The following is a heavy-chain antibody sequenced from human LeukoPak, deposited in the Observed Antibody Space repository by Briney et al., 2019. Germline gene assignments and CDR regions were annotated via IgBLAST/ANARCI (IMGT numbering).Heavy chain of an antibody. Sequence: PGGSLRLSCAASGFTFDDYAMHWVRQAPGKGLEWVSGISWNSGSIGYADSVKGRFTISRDNAKNSLYLQMNSLRAEDTAVYYCAKDEPGYYDILTGLRRDRDAFDIWGQGTMVTVSS. J-gene: IGHJ3*02. CDR1: GFTFDDYA. D-gene: IGHD3-9*01. V-gene: IGHV3-9*01. CDR2: ISWNSGSI. CDR3: AKDEPGYYDILTGLRRDRDAFDI.